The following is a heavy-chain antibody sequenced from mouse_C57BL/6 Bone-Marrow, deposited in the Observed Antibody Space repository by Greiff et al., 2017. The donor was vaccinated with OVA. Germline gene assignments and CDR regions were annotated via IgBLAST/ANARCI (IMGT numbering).Heavy chain of an antibody. CDR2: ISSGGSYT. J-gene: IGHJ1*03. Sequence: EVQLVESGGDLVKPGGSLKLSCAASGFTFSSYGKSWVRQTPDKRLEWVATISSGGSYTYYPDSVTGRFTISRDNAKNTLYLQMSSLKSEDTAMYYCAKHGYGYYWYFDVWGTGTTVTVSS. CDR3: AKHGYGYYWYFDV. CDR1: GFTFSSYG. D-gene: IGHD2-2*01. V-gene: IGHV5-6*01.